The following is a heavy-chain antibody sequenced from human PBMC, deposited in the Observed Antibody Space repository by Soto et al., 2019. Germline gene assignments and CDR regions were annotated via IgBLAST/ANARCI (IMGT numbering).Heavy chain of an antibody. CDR1: GGSISSYY. CDR2: VYYSGST. D-gene: IGHD4-4*01. J-gene: IGHJ4*02. V-gene: IGHV4-59*08. CDR3: ARHSNRNYGLYYFDY. Sequence: SETLALTFTVSGGSISSYYWSWIRQPPGKGLEWIGYVYYSGSTKYRPSLKSRVTISVDTSKNQFSLKVSSATAADTAVYYCARHSNRNYGLYYFDYWGLGALVTVSS.